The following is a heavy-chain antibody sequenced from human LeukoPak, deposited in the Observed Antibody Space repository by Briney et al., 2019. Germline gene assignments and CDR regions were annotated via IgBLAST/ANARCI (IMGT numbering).Heavy chain of an antibody. CDR1: GGTFSSYA. V-gene: IGHV3-30-3*01. J-gene: IGHJ6*02. D-gene: IGHD3-10*01. Sequence: SCKASGGTFSSYAMHWVRQAPGKGLEWVAVISYDGSNKYYADSVKGRFTISRDNSKNTLYLQMNSLRAEDTAVYYCARQPQGRIQVRGVISHDYGMDVWGQGTTVTVSS. CDR3: ARQPQGRIQVRGVISHDYGMDV. CDR2: ISYDGSNK.